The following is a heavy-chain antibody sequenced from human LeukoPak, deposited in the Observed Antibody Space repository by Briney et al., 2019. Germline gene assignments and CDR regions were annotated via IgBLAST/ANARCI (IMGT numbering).Heavy chain of an antibody. V-gene: IGHV4-59*01. CDR1: GGSISSYY. Sequence: SETLSLTCTVSGGSISSYYWSWIRQPPGKGLEWIGYIYYGGSTNYNPSLKSRVTISVDTSKNQFSLKLSSVTAADTAVYYCARHGYNTPFDYWGQGTLVTVSS. D-gene: IGHD5-24*01. J-gene: IGHJ4*02. CDR3: ARHGYNTPFDY. CDR2: IYYGGST.